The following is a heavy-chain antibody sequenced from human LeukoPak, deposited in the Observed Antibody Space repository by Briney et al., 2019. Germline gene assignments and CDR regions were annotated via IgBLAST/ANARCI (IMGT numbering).Heavy chain of an antibody. J-gene: IGHJ5*02. CDR2: IIPILGIA. Sequence: GASVKVSCKASGGTFSSYAISWVRQAPGQGLEWMGRIIPILGIANYAQKFQGRVTITADKSTSTAYMELSSLRSEDTAVYYCARVTGYSGYGYKPWGQGTLVTVSS. CDR3: ARVTGYSGYGYKP. V-gene: IGHV1-69*04. CDR1: GGTFSSYA. D-gene: IGHD5-12*01.